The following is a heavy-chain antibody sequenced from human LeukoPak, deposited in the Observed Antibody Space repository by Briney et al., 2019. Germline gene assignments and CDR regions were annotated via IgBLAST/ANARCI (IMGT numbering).Heavy chain of an antibody. Sequence: SETLSLTCAVYGGSFSGYYWSWIRQPPGKGLEWIGEINHSGSTNYNPSLKSRVTISVDTSKNQFPLKLSSVTAADTAVYYCARHYGGVTMVRGVMRRGRGAFDYWGQGTLVTVSS. CDR3: ARHYGGVTMVRGVMRRGRGAFDY. D-gene: IGHD3-10*01. CDR1: GGSFSGYY. V-gene: IGHV4-34*01. J-gene: IGHJ4*02. CDR2: INHSGST.